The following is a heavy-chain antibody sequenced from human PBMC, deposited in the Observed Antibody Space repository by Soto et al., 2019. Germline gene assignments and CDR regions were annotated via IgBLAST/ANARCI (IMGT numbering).Heavy chain of an antibody. V-gene: IGHV4-59*08. CDR1: GGSISSYY. Sequence: SETLSLACTVSGGSISSYYWSWIRQPPGKGLEWIAYIYYSGSNNYNPSLKSRVTISVDTSKNQFSLKLSSVTAADSAVYYCARHSNNYRKSLAYWGQGSLVTVSS. CDR2: IYYSGSN. J-gene: IGHJ4*02. CDR3: ARHSNNYRKSLAY. D-gene: IGHD3-10*01.